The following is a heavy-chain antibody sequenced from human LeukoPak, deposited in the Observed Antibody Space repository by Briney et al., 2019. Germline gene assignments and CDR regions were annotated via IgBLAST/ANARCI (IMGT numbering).Heavy chain of an antibody. V-gene: IGHV4-34*01. CDR2: IYYSGST. D-gene: IGHD3-22*01. CDR1: GGSFSGYY. J-gene: IGHJ4*02. Sequence: TSETLSLTCAVYGGSFSGYYRSWIRQPPGKGLEWIGSIYYSGSTYYNPSLKSRVTISVDTSKNQFSLKLSSVTAADTAVYYCATRSSAFDYWGQGTLVTVSS. CDR3: ATRSSAFDY.